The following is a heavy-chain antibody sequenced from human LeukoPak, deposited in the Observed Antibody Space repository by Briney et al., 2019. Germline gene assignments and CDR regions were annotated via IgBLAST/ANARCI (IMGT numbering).Heavy chain of an antibody. V-gene: IGHV4-30-2*01. CDR2: IYHSGST. Sequence: SQTLSLTCAVSGGSISSGGYSWSWIRQPPGKGLEWIGYIYHSGSTYYNPSLKSRVTISVDRSKNQFPLKLSSVTAADTAVYYCARALGVVAANLYGMDVWGKGTTVTVSS. D-gene: IGHD2-15*01. J-gene: IGHJ6*04. CDR3: ARALGVVAANLYGMDV. CDR1: GGSISSGGYS.